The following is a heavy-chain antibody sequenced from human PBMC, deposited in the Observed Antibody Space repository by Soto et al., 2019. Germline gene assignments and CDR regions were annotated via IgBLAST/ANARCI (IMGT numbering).Heavy chain of an antibody. D-gene: IGHD2-21*02. CDR3: ARDLWGYCGTDCFPLDV. Sequence: SETLSLTCTVSGGAISRYYWSWIRQPPGKGLEWIGYMYNTGSTVYNPSFKSRVTISVDTSKNQFSLQLNSVTAADTAVYYCARDLWGYCGTDCFPLDVWGQGTTVTDSS. CDR2: MYNTGST. CDR1: GGAISRYY. V-gene: IGHV4-59*01. J-gene: IGHJ6*02.